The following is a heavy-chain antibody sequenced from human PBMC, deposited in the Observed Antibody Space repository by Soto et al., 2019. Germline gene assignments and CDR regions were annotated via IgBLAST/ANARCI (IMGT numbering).Heavy chain of an antibody. CDR1: GGSISSSSYF. CDR2: IYYSGNT. V-gene: IGHV4-39*01. D-gene: IGHD2-21*02. J-gene: IGHJ5*02. Sequence: SETPSLTCTFSGGSISSSSYFWGWIRQPPGKGLEWIGSIYYSGNTYYNPSLKSRVTVSVDTSKNQFSLKLSSVTAADTAVYYCARHPSDFWFDPWGQGTLVTVSS. CDR3: ARHPSDFWFDP.